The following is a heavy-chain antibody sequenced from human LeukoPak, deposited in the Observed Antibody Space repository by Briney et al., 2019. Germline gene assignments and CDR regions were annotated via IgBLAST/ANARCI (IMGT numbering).Heavy chain of an antibody. Sequence: SETLSLTCTVSGGSIGSSSYYWGWIRQPPGKGLEWIGSIYYSGSTYYNPSLKSRVTISVDTSKNQFSLKLSSVTAADTAVYYCARWASMLFDYWGQGTLVTVSS. CDR1: GGSIGSSSYY. CDR3: ARWASMLFDY. V-gene: IGHV4-39*07. CDR2: IYYSGST. J-gene: IGHJ4*02. D-gene: IGHD3-10*02.